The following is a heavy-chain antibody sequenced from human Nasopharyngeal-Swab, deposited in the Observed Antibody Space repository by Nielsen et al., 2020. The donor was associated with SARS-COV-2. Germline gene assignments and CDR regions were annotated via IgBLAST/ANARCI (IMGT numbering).Heavy chain of an antibody. CDR3: ARVTRDGYNYDRFDY. Sequence: SETLSLTCTVSGGSISSYYWSWIRQPAGKGLEWIGRIYTSGSTNYNSSLKSRVTMSVDTSKNQFSLKLSSVTAADTAVYYCARVTRDGYNYDRFDYWGQGTLVTVSS. CDR2: IYTSGST. V-gene: IGHV4-4*07. CDR1: GGSISSYY. J-gene: IGHJ4*02. D-gene: IGHD5-24*01.